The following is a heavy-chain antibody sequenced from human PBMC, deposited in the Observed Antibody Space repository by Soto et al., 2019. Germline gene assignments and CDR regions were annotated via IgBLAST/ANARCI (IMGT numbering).Heavy chain of an antibody. D-gene: IGHD4-17*01. CDR3: ARHDYGDSSDSFDY. J-gene: IGHJ4*02. CDR2: IYYSGST. Sequence: PSETLSLTCTVSGGSISSSSYYWGWIRQPPGKGLEWIGSIYYSGSTYYNPSLKSRVTISVDTSKNQFSLKLSSVTAADTAVYYCARHDYGDSSDSFDYWGQGTLVTVSS. V-gene: IGHV4-39*01. CDR1: GGSISSSSYY.